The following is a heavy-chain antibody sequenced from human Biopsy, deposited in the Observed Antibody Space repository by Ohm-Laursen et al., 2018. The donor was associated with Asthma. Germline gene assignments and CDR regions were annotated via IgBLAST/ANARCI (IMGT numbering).Heavy chain of an antibody. Sequence: LSLTCAASGFSLSNFAIHWVRQAPGKGLEWVGVISKDASTQDYADSVKGRFTMARDNSKNTLDLQMNSLREEDTAVYYCVRDGTDDAFDIWGQGTVVSVSS. V-gene: IGHV3-30*01. D-gene: IGHD1-1*01. CDR2: ISKDASTQ. CDR3: VRDGTDDAFDI. CDR1: GFSLSNFA. J-gene: IGHJ3*02.